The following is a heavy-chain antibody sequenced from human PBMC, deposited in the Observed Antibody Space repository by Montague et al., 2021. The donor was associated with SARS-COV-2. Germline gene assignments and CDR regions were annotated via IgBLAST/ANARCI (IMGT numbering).Heavy chain of an antibody. Sequence: SLRLSCAASGFTFSTYAMSWVRQAPGKGLEWVSAISVSGDSTYYADSVKGRFTISRDNSQNTLFLQMNSLRAEDAAVYYCAKDPGGITIFYPWGQGTLVTVSS. CDR3: AKDPGGITIFYP. CDR2: ISVSGDST. J-gene: IGHJ5*02. D-gene: IGHD3-9*01. V-gene: IGHV3-23*01. CDR1: GFTFSTYA.